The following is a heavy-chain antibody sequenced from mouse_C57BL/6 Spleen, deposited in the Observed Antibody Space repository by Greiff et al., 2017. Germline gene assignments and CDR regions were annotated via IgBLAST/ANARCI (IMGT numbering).Heavy chain of an antibody. J-gene: IGHJ2*01. Sequence: EVQLQQSGPELVKPGASVKISCKASGYTFTDYYMNWVKQSHGKSLEWIGDINPNNGGTSYNQKFKGKATLTVDKSSSTAYMELRSLTSEDSAVDYCAYGNPPFDYWGQGTTLTVSS. D-gene: IGHD2-1*01. V-gene: IGHV1-26*01. CDR1: GYTFTDYY. CDR2: INPNNGGT. CDR3: AYGNPPFDY.